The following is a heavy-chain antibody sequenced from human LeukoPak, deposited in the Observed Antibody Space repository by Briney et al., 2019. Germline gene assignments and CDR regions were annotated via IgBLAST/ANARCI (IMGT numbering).Heavy chain of an antibody. CDR1: GFTFSNAW. D-gene: IGHD3-10*01. Sequence: GGSLRLSCAASGFTFSNAWMSWVRQAPGKGLEWVGRIKSKTDGGTTDYAAPVKGRFTISRDDSKNTLYLQMNSLKTEDTAVYYCTTDSHLWFGGFDYWGQGTLVTVSS. CDR3: TTDSHLWFGGFDY. CDR2: IKSKTDGGTT. V-gene: IGHV3-15*01. J-gene: IGHJ4*02.